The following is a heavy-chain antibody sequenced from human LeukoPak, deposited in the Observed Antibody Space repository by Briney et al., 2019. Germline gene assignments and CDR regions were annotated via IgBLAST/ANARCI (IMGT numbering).Heavy chain of an antibody. CDR3: AGNPNYGDAFDI. Sequence: SETLSPTCTVSGGSISSYYWSWIRQPPGKGLEWIGYIYYSGSTNYNPSLKSRVTISVDTSKNQFSLKLSSVTAADTAVYYCAGNPNYGDAFDIWGQGTMVTVSS. V-gene: IGHV4-59*01. D-gene: IGHD3-10*01. CDR2: IYYSGST. J-gene: IGHJ3*02. CDR1: GGSISSYY.